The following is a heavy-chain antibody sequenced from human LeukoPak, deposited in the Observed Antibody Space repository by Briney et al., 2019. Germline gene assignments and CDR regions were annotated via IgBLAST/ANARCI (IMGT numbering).Heavy chain of an antibody. CDR1: GFTFSNYA. V-gene: IGHV3-23*01. CDR3: ARHLGPDI. J-gene: IGHJ3*02. CDR2: ISDNGAGT. Sequence: GGSLRLSCAASGFTFSNYAMTWVRQAPGKGLGWVSVISDNGAGTYYVDSVKGRFTVSRDNTKKTLYLQMNSLRAEDTAVYYCARHLGPDIWGQGTKVTVSS.